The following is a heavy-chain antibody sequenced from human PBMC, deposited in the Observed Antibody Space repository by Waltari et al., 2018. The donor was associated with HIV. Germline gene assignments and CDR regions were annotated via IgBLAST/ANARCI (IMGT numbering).Heavy chain of an antibody. V-gene: IGHV1-8*01. J-gene: IGHJ4*02. CDR1: RYTFTSHD. CDR3: ARTPYCVGGDCYARGIYFEF. CDR2: MNPDSGNT. D-gene: IGHD2-21*02. Sequence: QEQLVQSGAEVKKPGDSVKVSCKASRYTFTSHDIHWVRQAPGQGLEWVGWMNPDSGNTVYAQNFQVRVNMTRTTSINTAYLELYSLTSDDTAVYYCARTPYCVGGDCYARGIYFEFWGQGTLVTVSS.